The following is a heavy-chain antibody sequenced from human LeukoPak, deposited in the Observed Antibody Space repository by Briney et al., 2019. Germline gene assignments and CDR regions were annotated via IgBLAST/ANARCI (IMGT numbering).Heavy chain of an antibody. Sequence: ASVKVSCKASGYTFTSYGISWVRQAPGQGLKWMGWISAYNGNTNYAQKLQGRVTMTTDTSTSTAYMELRSLRSDDTAVYYCARDTSRNIAAAGSNFDYWGQGTLVTVSS. CDR3: ARDTSRNIAAAGSNFDY. J-gene: IGHJ4*02. CDR2: ISAYNGNT. D-gene: IGHD6-13*01. CDR1: GYTFTSYG. V-gene: IGHV1-18*01.